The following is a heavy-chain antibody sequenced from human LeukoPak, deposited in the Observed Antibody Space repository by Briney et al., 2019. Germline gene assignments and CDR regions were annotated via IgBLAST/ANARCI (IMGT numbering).Heavy chain of an antibody. J-gene: IGHJ4*02. CDR2: LSWNSGII. Sequence: GGSLRLSCVASGFIFDDYAMHWVRQAPGKGLEWVSGLSWNSGIIEYADSVKGRFTISRDNARNSLYLQMNSLRAEDTAFYYCVKDISRFGDPFDDWGQGTLVTVSS. D-gene: IGHD3-10*01. V-gene: IGHV3-9*01. CDR3: VKDISRFGDPFDD. CDR1: GFIFDDYA.